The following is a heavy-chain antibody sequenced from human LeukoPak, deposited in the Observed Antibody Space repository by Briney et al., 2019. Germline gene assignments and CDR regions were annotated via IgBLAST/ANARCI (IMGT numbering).Heavy chain of an antibody. D-gene: IGHD3-16*01. CDR1: GFSFPYG. CDR2: ITNSGENT. CDR3: ARVVWGQLTYYFDY. V-gene: IGHV3-21*01. Sequence: PGGSLRLSCEASGFSFPYGMSWVRQAPGKGLEWVSGITNSGENTYYADSVKGRFTISRDNAKNSLYLQMNSLRAEDTAVYYCARVVWGQLTYYFDYWGQGTLVTVSS. J-gene: IGHJ4*02.